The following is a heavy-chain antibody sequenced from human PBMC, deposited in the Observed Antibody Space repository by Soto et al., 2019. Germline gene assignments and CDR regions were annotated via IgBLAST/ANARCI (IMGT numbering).Heavy chain of an antibody. CDR1: GDSISNYY. Sequence: TSETLSLTCTVSGDSISNYYWNWVRQPPGKGLEWIGYIPYTGSTNYNPSLKSRVTISMDTSKNQFSLKLTSVTAADTALYYCARRRCLGVRCYEWTYYFDYWGQGTLVTVSS. J-gene: IGHJ4*02. CDR3: ARRRCLGVRCYEWTYYFDY. V-gene: IGHV4-59*08. D-gene: IGHD2-8*01. CDR2: IPYTGST.